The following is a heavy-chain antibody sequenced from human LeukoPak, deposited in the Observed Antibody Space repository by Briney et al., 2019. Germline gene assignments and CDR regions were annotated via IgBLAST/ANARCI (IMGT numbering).Heavy chain of an antibody. Sequence: SETLSLTCTVSGGSISSGDYYWSWIRQPPGKGLEWIGYIYYSGSTYYNPSLKSRVTISVDTSKNQFSLKLSSVTAADTAVYYCARDTTLFRWFDPWGQGTLVTASS. V-gene: IGHV4-30-4*08. CDR1: GGSISSGDYY. J-gene: IGHJ5*02. D-gene: IGHD2-21*01. CDR2: IYYSGST. CDR3: ARDTTLFRWFDP.